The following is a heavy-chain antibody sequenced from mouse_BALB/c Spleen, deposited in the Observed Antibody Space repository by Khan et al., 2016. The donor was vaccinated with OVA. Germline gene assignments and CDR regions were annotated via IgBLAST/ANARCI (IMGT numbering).Heavy chain of an antibody. CDR3: ARDYWFVY. Sequence: EVELVESGGGLVKPGGSLKVSCAASGFTFSNYVMSWVRQTPEKRMEWVASISSGDNTYYPDSVQGPFTISRDNARNILYLQMSSLRSEDTAMYYCARDYWFVYWGQGTLVTVSA. V-gene: IGHV5-6-5*01. J-gene: IGHJ3*01. CDR1: GFTFSNYV. CDR2: ISSGDNT.